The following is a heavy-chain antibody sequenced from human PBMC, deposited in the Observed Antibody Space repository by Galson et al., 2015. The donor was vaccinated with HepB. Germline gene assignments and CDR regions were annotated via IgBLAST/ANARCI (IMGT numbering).Heavy chain of an antibody. CDR2: ISSSGSTI. D-gene: IGHD5-18*01. V-gene: IGHV3-48*03. CDR3: ARERDVDTAMVGWFDP. CDR1: GFTFSSYE. Sequence: SLRLSCAASGFTFSSYEMNWVRQAPGKGLEWVSYISSSGSTIYYADSVKGRFTTSRDNAKNSLYLQMNSLRAEDTAVYYCARERDVDTAMVGWFDPWGQGTLVTVSS. J-gene: IGHJ5*02.